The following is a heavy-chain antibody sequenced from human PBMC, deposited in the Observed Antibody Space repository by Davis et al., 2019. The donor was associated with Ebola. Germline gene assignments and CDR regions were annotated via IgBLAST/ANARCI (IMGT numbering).Heavy chain of an antibody. Sequence: GESLKISCAASRFTFSNYAMNWVRQAPGKGLAWVSRMNSDGSGTSYADSVKGRFTISRDNAKNSLYLQLNTLRDEDTAVYFCVSAGWDHWGQGTLVTVSS. CDR3: VSAGWDH. CDR1: RFTFSNYA. J-gene: IGHJ4*02. D-gene: IGHD2-15*01. CDR2: MNSDGSGT. V-gene: IGHV3-74*01.